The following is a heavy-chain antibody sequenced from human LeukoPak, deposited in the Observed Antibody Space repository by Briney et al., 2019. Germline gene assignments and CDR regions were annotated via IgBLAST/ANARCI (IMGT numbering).Heavy chain of an antibody. D-gene: IGHD6-19*01. CDR3: AKYSSGWPRYYYYYYYMDV. CDR2: ISGSGGST. CDR1: GFTFSTYT. J-gene: IGHJ6*03. Sequence: PGGSLRLSCAASGFTFSTYTMNWVRQAPGKGLEWVSAISGSGGSTYYADSVKGRFTISRDNSKNTLYLQMNSLRAEDTAVYYCAKYSSGWPRYYYYYYYMDVWGKGTTVTISS. V-gene: IGHV3-23*01.